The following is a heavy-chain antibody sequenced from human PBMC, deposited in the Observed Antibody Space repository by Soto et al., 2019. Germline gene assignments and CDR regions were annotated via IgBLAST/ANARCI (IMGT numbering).Heavy chain of an antibody. CDR3: AADGSGYKWFDP. CDR1: GGSISSYF. D-gene: IGHD6-19*01. V-gene: IGHV4-59*01. J-gene: IGHJ5*02. CDR2: VYDSRTT. Sequence: SETLSLTCSVSGGSISSYFWSWIRQPPGKGLEWIGYVYDSRTTNYNPSLKSRVTISVDTDKNQFSLKLISVTAADTAVYYCAADGSGYKWFDPWGQGTLVTVSS.